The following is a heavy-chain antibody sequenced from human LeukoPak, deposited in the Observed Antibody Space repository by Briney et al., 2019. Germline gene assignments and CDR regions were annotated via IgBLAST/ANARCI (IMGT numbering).Heavy chain of an antibody. V-gene: IGHV3-23*01. CDR2: ISGSGGST. CDR1: GFTFSSYA. J-gene: IGHJ4*02. CDR3: AKEAQYSYDSSGYYGYFDY. D-gene: IGHD3-22*01. Sequence: GGSLRLSCAASGFTFSSYAMSWVRQAPGKGLEWVSAISGSGGSTCYADSVKGRFTISRDNAKNSLYLQMNSLRAEDTALYYCAKEAQYSYDSSGYYGYFDYWGQGTLVTVSS.